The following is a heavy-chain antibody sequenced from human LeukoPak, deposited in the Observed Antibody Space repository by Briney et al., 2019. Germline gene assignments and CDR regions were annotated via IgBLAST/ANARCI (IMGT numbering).Heavy chain of an antibody. CDR2: ISGSGGST. CDR3: AKDRIVVVNYFDY. CDR1: GFTFSSYE. J-gene: IGHJ4*02. Sequence: GGSLRLSCAASGFTFSSYEMSWVRQAPGKGLEWVSAISGSGGSTYYADSVKGRFTISRDNSKNTLYLQMNSLRAEDTAVYYCAKDRIVVVNYFDYWGQGTLVTVSS. D-gene: IGHD2-2*01. V-gene: IGHV3-23*01.